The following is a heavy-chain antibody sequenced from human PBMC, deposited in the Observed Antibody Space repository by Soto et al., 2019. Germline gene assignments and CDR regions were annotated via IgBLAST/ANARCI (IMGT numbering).Heavy chain of an antibody. J-gene: IGHJ6*02. V-gene: IGHV1-58*01. D-gene: IGHD1-1*01. Sequence: SVKVSCKASGITFRRTAVQWMRQARGQRLEWIGRIVVGTGSTTYAQIVQERIAITRDMSTNTAYMELSSLRSEDTAVYYCARGKGMEENYYYYGLDIWGQGTTVTVSS. CDR1: GITFRRTA. CDR3: ARGKGMEENYYYYGLDI. CDR2: IVVGTGST.